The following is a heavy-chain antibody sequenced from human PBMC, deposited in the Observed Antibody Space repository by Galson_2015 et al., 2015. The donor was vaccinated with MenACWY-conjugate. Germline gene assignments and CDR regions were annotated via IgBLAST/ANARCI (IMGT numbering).Heavy chain of an antibody. CDR3: ARHLYGGGECYFCYFDY. D-gene: IGHD2-21*01. CDR1: GGSIRGYY. V-gene: IGHV4-59*08. Sequence: LSLTCTVSGGSIRGYYWSWIRPSPGKGLAWLGYISYSGDTNYNPSLKSRVAISVDPSTNRFSLRLGSVTAADTAMYYCARHLYGGGECYFCYFDYWGQGTLVTVSS. J-gene: IGHJ4*02. CDR2: ISYSGDT.